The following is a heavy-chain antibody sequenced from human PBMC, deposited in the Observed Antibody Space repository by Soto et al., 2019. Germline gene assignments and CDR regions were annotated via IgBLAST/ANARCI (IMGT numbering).Heavy chain of an antibody. D-gene: IGHD3-22*01. CDR3: GRDGYYDSSGYSYYYGMDV. Sequence: SETLSLTCTVSGGSISSYYWSWIRQPPGKGLEWIGYIYYSGSTNYNPSLKSRVTISVDTSKNQFSLKLSSVTAADTAVYYCGRDGYYDSSGYSYYYGMDVWGQGTTGTVSS. V-gene: IGHV4-59*01. CDR1: GGSISSYY. J-gene: IGHJ6*02. CDR2: IYYSGST.